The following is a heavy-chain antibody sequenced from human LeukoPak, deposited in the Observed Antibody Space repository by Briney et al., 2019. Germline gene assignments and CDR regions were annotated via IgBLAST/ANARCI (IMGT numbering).Heavy chain of an antibody. CDR1: GGSISTHY. CDR2: MRYDGST. D-gene: IGHD6-25*01. J-gene: IGHJ5*02. Sequence: SEILSLTCIVSGGSISTHYWNWIRQPPGEGLEWIGYMRYDGSTNYNPSLKSRVIISMDTSKNQLSLKLTSVTAADTAVYYCARGGEYSSEYNWFDPWGQGTLVTVFS. V-gene: IGHV4-59*11. CDR3: ARGGEYSSEYNWFDP.